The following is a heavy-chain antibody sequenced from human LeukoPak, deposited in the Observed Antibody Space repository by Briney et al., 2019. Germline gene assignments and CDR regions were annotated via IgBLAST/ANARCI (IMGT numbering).Heavy chain of an antibody. CDR3: ARWVVEWELPATSLGTSPGFDY. Sequence: PSQTLSLTCTVSGGSISSGDYYWSWIRQPPGKGLEWIGYIYYSGSTYYNPSLKSRVTISVDTSKNQFSLKLSSVTAADTAVYYCARWVVEWELPATSLGTSPGFDYWGQGTLVTVSS. J-gene: IGHJ4*02. CDR1: GGSISSGDYY. CDR2: IYYSGST. D-gene: IGHD1-26*01. V-gene: IGHV4-30-4*01.